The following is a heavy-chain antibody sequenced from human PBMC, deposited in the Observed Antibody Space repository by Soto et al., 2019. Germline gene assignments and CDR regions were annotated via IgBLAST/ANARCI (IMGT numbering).Heavy chain of an antibody. CDR1: GYTFTTYG. CDR3: ARDHGGSYQADSFDP. J-gene: IGHJ5*02. V-gene: IGHV1-18*01. CDR2: ISPYAGDT. Sequence: QVQLVQSGVEVKKPGASVKVSCKASGYTFTTYGISWVRQAPGQGLEWMGWISPYAGDTNYADTLQGRVTLTTDTSTTTAYMELRSLRSDDTAMDYCARDHGGSYQADSFDPWGQGTLVIVSS. D-gene: IGHD1-26*01.